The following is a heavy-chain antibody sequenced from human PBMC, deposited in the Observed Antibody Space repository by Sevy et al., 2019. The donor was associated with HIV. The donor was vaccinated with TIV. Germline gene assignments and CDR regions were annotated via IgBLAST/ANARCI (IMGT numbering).Heavy chain of an antibody. CDR2: IKQDGSEK. CDR1: GFTFSSYW. J-gene: IGHJ4*02. CDR3: ARGYSDLGRYSYGTYYFDY. V-gene: IGHV3-7*04. Sequence: GGSLRLSCAASGFTFSSYWMSWVRQAPGKGLEWVANIKQDGSEKYYVDSVKGRFTISRDNAKKSLYLQMNSLRAGDTAVYYCARGYSDLGRYSYGTYYFDYWGQGTLVTVSS. D-gene: IGHD5-18*01.